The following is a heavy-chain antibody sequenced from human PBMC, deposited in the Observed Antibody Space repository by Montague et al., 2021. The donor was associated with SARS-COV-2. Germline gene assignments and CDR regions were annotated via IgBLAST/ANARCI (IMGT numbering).Heavy chain of an antibody. D-gene: IGHD3-16*02. J-gene: IGHJ4*02. CDR1: GASISSSENS. Sequence: SETLSLTCTVSGASISSSENSWGWIRQSPGKGLEWFGSIFYSGTTYFNPSLRSRIAISVDTSKNQFSLKVTSVTAADTAVYYCARHVTFGGVVVALGYWGQGHLVSGSS. CDR3: ARHVTFGGVVVALGY. CDR2: IFYSGTT. V-gene: IGHV4-39*01.